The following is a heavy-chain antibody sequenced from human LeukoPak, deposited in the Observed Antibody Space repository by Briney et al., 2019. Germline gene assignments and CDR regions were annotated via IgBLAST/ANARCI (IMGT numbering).Heavy chain of an antibody. V-gene: IGHV4-31*03. CDR1: GGSISSGGYY. J-gene: IGHJ4*02. D-gene: IGHD2-15*01. Sequence: SETLSLTCTVSGGSISSGGYYWSWIRQHPGKGLEWIGYIYYSGSTYYNPSLKSRVTTSVDTSKNQFSLKLSSVTAADTAIYYCARLHYCSGGSCLFDYWGRGTLVTVSS. CDR2: IYYSGST. CDR3: ARLHYCSGGSCLFDY.